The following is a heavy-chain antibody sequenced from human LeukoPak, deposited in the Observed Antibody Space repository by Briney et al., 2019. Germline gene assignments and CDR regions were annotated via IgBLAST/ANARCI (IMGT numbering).Heavy chain of an antibody. V-gene: IGHV3-30*02. CDR2: IRHDGSNK. CDR1: GFPFSSYA. D-gene: IGHD3-10*01. J-gene: IGHJ6*02. Sequence: GGSLRLSCAASGFPFSSYAMHWVRQAPGKGLEGVGFIRHDGSNKYHRDSVKGRFTISRDNSKNTLYLQMNSLRAEDTAVYYCAREQYYGSGDYYGMDVWGQGATVTVSS. CDR3: AREQYYGSGDYYGMDV.